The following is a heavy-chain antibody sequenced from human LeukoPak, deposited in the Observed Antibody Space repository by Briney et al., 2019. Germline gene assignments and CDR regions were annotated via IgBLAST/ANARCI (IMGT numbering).Heavy chain of an antibody. V-gene: IGHV1-18*01. CDR1: GYTFTSYG. D-gene: IGHD3-3*01. CDR3: ARVRDYDFWSGPKSVDP. Sequence: ASVKVSCKASGYTFTSYGISWVRQAPGQGLEWMGWISAYNGNTNYAQKLRGRVTMTTDTSTSTAYMELRSLRSDDTAVYYCARVRDYDFWSGPKSVDPWGQGTLVTVSS. J-gene: IGHJ5*02. CDR2: ISAYNGNT.